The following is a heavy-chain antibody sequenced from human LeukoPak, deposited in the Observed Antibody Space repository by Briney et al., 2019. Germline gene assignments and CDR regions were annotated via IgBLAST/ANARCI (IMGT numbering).Heavy chain of an antibody. V-gene: IGHV3-30*04. CDR2: ISYDGSNK. J-gene: IGHJ4*02. Sequence: GGSLRLSCAAPGFTFCSYAMHWVRQAPGKGLEWVAVISYDGSNKYYADSVKGRFTISRDNSKNTLYLQMNSLRAEDTAVYYCASQPVEMATIKPYFDYWGQGTLVTVSS. CDR1: GFTFCSYA. D-gene: IGHD5-24*01. CDR3: ASQPVEMATIKPYFDY.